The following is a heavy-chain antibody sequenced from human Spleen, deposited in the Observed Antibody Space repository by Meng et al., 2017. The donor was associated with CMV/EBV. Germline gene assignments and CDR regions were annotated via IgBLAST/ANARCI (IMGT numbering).Heavy chain of an antibody. CDR2: IYYSGST. CDR1: GGSISSGGYY. V-gene: IGHV4-31*03. D-gene: IGHD5-12*01. CDR3: ARSRIVATTTNYGMDV. Sequence: SETLSLTCTVSGGSISSGGYYWSWIRQHPGKGLEWIGYIYYSGSTYYNPSLKSRVTISVDTSKNQFSLKLSSVTAADTAVYYCARSRIVATTTNYGMDVWGQGTTVTVSS. J-gene: IGHJ6*02.